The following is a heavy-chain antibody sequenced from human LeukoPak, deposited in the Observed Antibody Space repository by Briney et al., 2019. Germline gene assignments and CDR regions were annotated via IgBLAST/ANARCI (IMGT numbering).Heavy chain of an antibody. D-gene: IGHD2-2*02. V-gene: IGHV3-33*01. J-gene: IGHJ4*02. CDR1: GFTFSSYG. Sequence: GRSLRLSCAASGFTFSSYGMHWVRPAPGKGLEWVAVIWYDGSNKYYVDSVKGRFTISRDNYKNTLYLQMNSLRAEDTAVYYCARGGANIGVVPAAINFDYWGQGTLVTVSS. CDR3: ARGGANIGVVPAAINFDY. CDR2: IWYDGSNK.